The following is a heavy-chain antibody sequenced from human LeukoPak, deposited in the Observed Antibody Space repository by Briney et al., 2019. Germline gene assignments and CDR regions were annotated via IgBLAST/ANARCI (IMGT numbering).Heavy chain of an antibody. V-gene: IGHV1-18*01. CDR2: ISAYNGNT. CDR1: GYTFTSYG. CDR3: ARSWYFDL. J-gene: IGHJ2*01. Sequence: ASVNVSCKASGYTFTSYGISWVRQAPGQGLEWMGWISAYNGNTNYAQKFQGRVTITRDTSASTAFMELSSLRSEDTAVYYCARSWYFDLWGRGTLVTVSS.